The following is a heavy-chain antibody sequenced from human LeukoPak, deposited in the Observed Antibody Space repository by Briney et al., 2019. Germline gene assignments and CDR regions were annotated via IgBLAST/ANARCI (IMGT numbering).Heavy chain of an antibody. D-gene: IGHD6-13*01. J-gene: IGHJ4*02. CDR2: IKQDGSEK. Sequence: QSGGSLRLSCAASRFTFSSYWMSWVRQAPGKGLEWVANIKQDGSEKYYVDSVKGRFTISRDNAKNSLYLQMNSLRAEDTAVYYCARALSRSTQYSGTVRHFDYWGQGTLVTVSS. CDR3: ARALSRSTQYSGTVRHFDY. V-gene: IGHV3-7*01. CDR1: RFTFSSYW.